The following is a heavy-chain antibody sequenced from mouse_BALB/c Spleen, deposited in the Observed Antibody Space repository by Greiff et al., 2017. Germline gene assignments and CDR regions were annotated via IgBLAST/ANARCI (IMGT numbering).Heavy chain of an antibody. CDR3: TRENYGNYFDY. CDR2: IRLKSNNYAT. Sequence: EVKLEESGGGLVQPGGSMKLSCVASGFTFSNYWMNWVRQSPEKGLEWVAEIRLKSNNYATHYAESVKGRFTISRDDSKSSVYLQMNNLRAEDTGIYYCTRENYGNYFDYWGQGTTLTVSS. D-gene: IGHD2-1*01. CDR1: GFTFSNYW. J-gene: IGHJ2*01. V-gene: IGHV6-6*02.